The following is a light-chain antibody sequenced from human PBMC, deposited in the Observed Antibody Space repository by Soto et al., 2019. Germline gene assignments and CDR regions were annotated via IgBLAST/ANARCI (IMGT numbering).Light chain of an antibody. J-gene: IGLJ1*01. V-gene: IGLV1-40*01. CDR1: SSNIGAGYD. CDR2: GNS. Sequence: QPVLTQPPSVSGAPGQRVTISCTGSSSNIGAGYDVHWYQQLPGTAPKLLMYGNSNRPSGVPDRFSGSKSGTSGSLAITGLQAEDEADYYCQSYDSGLSGYVFGTGTKVTVL. CDR3: QSYDSGLSGYV.